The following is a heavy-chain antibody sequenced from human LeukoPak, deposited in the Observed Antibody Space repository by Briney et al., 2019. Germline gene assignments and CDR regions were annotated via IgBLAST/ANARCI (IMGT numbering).Heavy chain of an antibody. CDR1: GFTFDDYA. CDR2: ISWNSGSI. Sequence: GASLRLSCAASGFTFDDYAMHWVRQAPGKGLEWVSGISWNSGSIGYADSVKGRFTISRDNAKNSLYLQMNSLRAEDTALYYCTADDVYCSSTSCSTWGQGTLVTVSS. CDR3: TADDVYCSSTSCST. J-gene: IGHJ5*02. V-gene: IGHV3-9*01. D-gene: IGHD2-2*01.